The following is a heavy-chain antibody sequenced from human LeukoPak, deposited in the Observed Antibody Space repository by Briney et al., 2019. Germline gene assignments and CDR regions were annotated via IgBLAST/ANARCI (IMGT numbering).Heavy chain of an antibody. J-gene: IGHJ4*02. CDR1: GRYW. CDR3: VSFYETY. Sequence: GGSLRLSCAASGRYWMHWVRQAPGKGLVWVSHINSDGSWTSYADSVKGRFTISKDNAKNTVYLQMSNLRVEDTAVYYSVSFYETYWGRGTLVTVSS. CDR2: INSDGSWT. D-gene: IGHD2/OR15-2a*01. V-gene: IGHV3-74*01.